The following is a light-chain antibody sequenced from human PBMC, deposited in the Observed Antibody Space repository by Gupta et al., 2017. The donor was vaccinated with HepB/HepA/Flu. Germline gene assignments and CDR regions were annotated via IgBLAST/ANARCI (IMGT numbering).Light chain of an antibody. CDR3: RQKLQTPIT. CDR1: QSRLHSNGYNF. Sequence: DIVMTQSALSLPVTPGEPASISCRSSQSRLHSNGYNFFDWYLQKPGQSPHLLIYLASKRACGVPDRFSGSGSGTDFTLKISRGEAEDVGVYYCRQKLQTPITFGRGTKVDIK. J-gene: IGKJ4*01. CDR2: LAS. V-gene: IGKV2-28*01.